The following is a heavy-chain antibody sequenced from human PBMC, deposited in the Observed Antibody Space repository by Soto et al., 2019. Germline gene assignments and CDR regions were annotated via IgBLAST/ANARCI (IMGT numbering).Heavy chain of an antibody. CDR2: IYYSGST. CDR3: GRGVINPGNLVVDF. CDR1: GGSISSYY. J-gene: IGHJ4*02. V-gene: IGHV4-59*01. D-gene: IGHD2-15*01. Sequence: SETLSLTCTVSGGSISSYYWSWIRQPPGKGLEWIGYIYYSGSTNYNPSLKSRVTISVDTSKNQFSLKLSSVTAADTAVYYCGRGVINPGNLVVDFWGPGTLVTVSS.